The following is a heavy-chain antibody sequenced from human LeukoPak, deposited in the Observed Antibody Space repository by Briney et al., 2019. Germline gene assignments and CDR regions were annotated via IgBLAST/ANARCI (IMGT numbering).Heavy chain of an antibody. J-gene: IGHJ3*02. CDR1: GGSISGSSYY. D-gene: IGHD3-22*01. Sequence: SETLSLTCTVSGGSISGSSYYWGWIRQPPGKGLEWIGSIYYSGSTYYNPSLKSRVTISVDRSKNQFSLKLSSVTAADTAVYYCARVPTQDDSSGDAFDIWGQGTMVTVSS. V-gene: IGHV4-39*07. CDR2: IYYSGST. CDR3: ARVPTQDDSSGDAFDI.